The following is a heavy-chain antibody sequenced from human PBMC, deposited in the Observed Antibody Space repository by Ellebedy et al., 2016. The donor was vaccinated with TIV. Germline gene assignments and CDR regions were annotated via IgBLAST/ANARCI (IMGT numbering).Heavy chain of an antibody. V-gene: IGHV3-11*06. CDR3: TRELRGYNYRGKGDF. CDR2: ISGSSSDT. J-gene: IGHJ6*02. CDR1: GFTFSDYY. D-gene: IGHD5-18*01. Sequence: GESLKISCAASGFTFSDYYMSWIRQAPGKGLEWVSYISGSSSDTNYADSVKGRFTISRDNAKNSLYLQMNSLRAEDTAVYYCTRELRGYNYRGKGDFWGQGTTVTVSS.